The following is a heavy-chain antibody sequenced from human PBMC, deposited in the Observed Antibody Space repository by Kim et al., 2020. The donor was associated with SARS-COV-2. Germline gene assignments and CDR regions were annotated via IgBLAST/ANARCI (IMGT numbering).Heavy chain of an antibody. J-gene: IGHJ3*02. D-gene: IGHD1-26*01. CDR3: ARDGRGIVDAFDI. Sequence: AQKFQGWVPMTRDTSISTAYMELSRLRSDDTAVYYCARDGRGIVDAFDIWGQGTMVTVSS. V-gene: IGHV1-2*04.